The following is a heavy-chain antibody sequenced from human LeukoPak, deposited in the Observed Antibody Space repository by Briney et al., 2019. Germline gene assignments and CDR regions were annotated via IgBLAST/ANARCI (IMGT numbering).Heavy chain of an antibody. J-gene: IGHJ4*02. Sequence: GGSLRLSCAASGFTFSSYEMNWVRQAPGKGLEWVSYISSSGSTIYYADSVKGRFTIPRDNAKNSLYLQMNSLRAEDTAVYYCALSDTAMGDYWGQGTLVTVSS. V-gene: IGHV3-48*03. CDR3: ALSDTAMGDY. CDR2: ISSSGSTI. CDR1: GFTFSSYE. D-gene: IGHD5-18*01.